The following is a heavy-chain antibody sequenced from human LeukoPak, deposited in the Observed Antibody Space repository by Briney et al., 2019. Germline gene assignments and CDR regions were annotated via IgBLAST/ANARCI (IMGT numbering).Heavy chain of an antibody. Sequence: ASVKVSCKASGYTFTGYYVHWVRQAPGQGLEWMGWINPNSAGTQYAQKFQGRATMTRDTSSSTACMELSRLKSDDTAVYYCATYSGPLGYWGQGTLVTVSS. V-gene: IGHV1-2*02. D-gene: IGHD6-19*01. CDR2: INPNSAGT. J-gene: IGHJ4*02. CDR3: ATYSGPLGY. CDR1: GYTFTGYY.